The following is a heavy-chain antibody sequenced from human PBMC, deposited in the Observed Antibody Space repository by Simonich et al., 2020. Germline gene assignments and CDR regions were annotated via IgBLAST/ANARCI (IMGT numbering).Heavy chain of an antibody. J-gene: IGHJ3*02. CDR3: ARQLNDFDI. Sequence: EVQLVQSGAEVKKPGESLKISCKGSGYSFTSYWIGLVRQMPGKGLEWRGFTDPGNSDTRYSPSFHAQVTISADKAISTAYLQWSSLKASDTAMYYCARQLNDFDIWGQGTMVTVSS. CDR1: GYSFTSYW. CDR2: TDPGNSDT. V-gene: IGHV5-51*01. D-gene: IGHD1-1*01.